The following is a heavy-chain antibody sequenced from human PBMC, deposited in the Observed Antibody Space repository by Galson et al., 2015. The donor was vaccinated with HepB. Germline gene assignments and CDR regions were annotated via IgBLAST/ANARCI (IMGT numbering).Heavy chain of an antibody. Sequence: SETLSLTCTVSGGSITTEDWWSWVRQPPGKRLECIGQIFHSGDTHYNPSLNSRVTMSVDTSKNQFSLKLSSVTAADTAIYYCARDWIRDGASYYFDYWGQGTLVTVSS. D-gene: IGHD5-24*01. V-gene: IGHV4-4*02. CDR1: GGSITTEDW. J-gene: IGHJ4*02. CDR2: IFHSGDT. CDR3: ARDWIRDGASYYFDY.